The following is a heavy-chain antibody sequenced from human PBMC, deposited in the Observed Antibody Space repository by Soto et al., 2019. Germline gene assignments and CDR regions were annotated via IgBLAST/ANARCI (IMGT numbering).Heavy chain of an antibody. J-gene: IGHJ4*02. CDR2: ISTYNGNT. CDR3: GRDAPPADY. CDR1: GYTFTSYA. V-gene: IGHV1-18*01. Sequence: VQLVQSGAEVKKPGASVKVSCKASGYTFTSYASSWVRQAPGQGLEWMGWISTYNGNTNYAHKLKGRVTMTTDTTTSTASMELRRLQSDDAAVYYCGRDAPPADYWGQGTLVTVSS.